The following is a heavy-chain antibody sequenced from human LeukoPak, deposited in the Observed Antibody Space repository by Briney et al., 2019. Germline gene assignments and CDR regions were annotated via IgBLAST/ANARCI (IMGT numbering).Heavy chain of an antibody. J-gene: IGHJ3*02. CDR1: GGSISSYF. CDR3: ASVYGSGSYEVAFDI. V-gene: IGHV4-59*01. Sequence: ASETLSLTCAVSGGSISSYFWSWIRQPPGKGLEWIGYISYSGSTNYKPSLNSRVSILVDTSKNQFSLELNSVTAADTAVYYCASVYGSGSYEVAFDIWGQGTMVTVSS. D-gene: IGHD3-10*01. CDR2: ISYSGST.